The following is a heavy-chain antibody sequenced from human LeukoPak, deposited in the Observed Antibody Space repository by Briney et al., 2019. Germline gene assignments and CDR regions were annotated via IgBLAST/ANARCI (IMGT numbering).Heavy chain of an antibody. V-gene: IGHV1-18*04. D-gene: IGHD3-10*01. CDR3: ARDLMIYGSGSYMWFDP. Sequence: ASVKASCKASGYTLSRYGFSWVRQAPGQGLEWLGWIGVYNNNTNYEEKFQGRVTMTTDTSTSTAYMELRSLRFDDTAVYYCARDLMIYGSGSYMWFDPWGQGTLVTASS. CDR2: IGVYNNNT. CDR1: GYTLSRYG. J-gene: IGHJ5*02.